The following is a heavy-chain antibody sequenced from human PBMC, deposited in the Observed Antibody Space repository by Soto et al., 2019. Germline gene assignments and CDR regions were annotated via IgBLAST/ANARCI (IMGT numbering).Heavy chain of an antibody. CDR1: GGSVSSGSYY. D-gene: IGHD2-15*01. Sequence: SETLSLTCTVSGGSVSSGSYYWSWIRQPPGKGLEWIGYIYYSGSTNYNPSLKSRVTISVDTSKNQFSLKLSSVTAADTAVYYCAGVVVAAIGNWFDPWGQGTLVTVSS. V-gene: IGHV4-61*01. CDR3: AGVVVAAIGNWFDP. J-gene: IGHJ5*02. CDR2: IYYSGST.